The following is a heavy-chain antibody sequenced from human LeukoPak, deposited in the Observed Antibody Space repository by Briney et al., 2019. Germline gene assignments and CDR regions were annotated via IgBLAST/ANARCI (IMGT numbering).Heavy chain of an antibody. CDR2: ISGSGGST. CDR3: AKSGGSSGWLY. V-gene: IGHV3-23*01. CDR1: GFTFSSYG. J-gene: IGHJ4*02. D-gene: IGHD6-19*01. Sequence: GRSLRLSCAASGFTFSSYGMHWVRQAPGKGLEWVSAISGSGGSTYYADSVKGRFTISRDNSKNTLYLQMNSLRAEDTAVYYCAKSGGSSGWLYWGQGTLVTVSS.